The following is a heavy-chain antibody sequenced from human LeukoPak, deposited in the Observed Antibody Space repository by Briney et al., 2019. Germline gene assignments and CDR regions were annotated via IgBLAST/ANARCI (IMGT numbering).Heavy chain of an antibody. J-gene: IGHJ4*02. CDR1: GGTFSSYA. D-gene: IGHD6-6*01. V-gene: IGHV1-69*05. Sequence: ASVKLSCKASGGTFSSYAISWVRQAPGQGLEWWRGIIPIFGTANYAQKFQGRVTITTDESTSTAYMELSSLRSEDTAVYYCARNGGGMYSSSPFDYWGQGTLVTVSS. CDR3: ARNGGGMYSSSPFDY. CDR2: IIPIFGTA.